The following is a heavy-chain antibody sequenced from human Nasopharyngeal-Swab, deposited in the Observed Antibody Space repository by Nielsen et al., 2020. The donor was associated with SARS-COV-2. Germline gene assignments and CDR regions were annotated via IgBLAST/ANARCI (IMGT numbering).Heavy chain of an antibody. D-gene: IGHD6-19*01. CDR1: GYTFINYG. CDR3: ARDQWLVHYFDY. Sequence: ASVKVSCKASGYTFINYGLSWVRQAPGQGLEWVGWISANNGNTNYAQKCRGRVTMTTDTSTSTAYMELRSLRSDDTAIYYCARDQWLVHYFDYWGQGTLVTVSS. CDR2: ISANNGNT. J-gene: IGHJ4*02. V-gene: IGHV1-18*01.